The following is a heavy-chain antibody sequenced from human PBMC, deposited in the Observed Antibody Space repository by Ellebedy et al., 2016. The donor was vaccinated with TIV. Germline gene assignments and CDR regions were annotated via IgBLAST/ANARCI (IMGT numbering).Heavy chain of an antibody. V-gene: IGHV3-15*07. CDR1: GFTFSNAW. Sequence: GESLKISCAASGFTFSNAWMSWVRQAPGKGLEWVGRIKSKTDGGTADYAAPVKGRFTISRDDSKTTLYLQMNSLKTEDTAVYYCTTDAYDYVWGSYRRGLGGGYWGQGTLVTVSS. CDR2: IKSKTDGGTA. J-gene: IGHJ4*02. CDR3: TTDAYDYVWGSYRRGLGGGY. D-gene: IGHD3-16*02.